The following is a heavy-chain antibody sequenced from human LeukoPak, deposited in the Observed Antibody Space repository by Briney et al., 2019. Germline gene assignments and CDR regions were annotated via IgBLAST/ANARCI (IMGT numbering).Heavy chain of an antibody. CDR2: IKQDGSEK. J-gene: IGHJ6*03. V-gene: IGHV3-7*01. CDR3: TRVEETATTAAIIRKYSYYYYYMDV. Sequence: PGGSLRLSCAASGFTFSTYRMSWVRQAAGKGREGVANIKQDGSEKHYVDSVKGRFTISSDNAKNSLYLQMSSLRAEDTAVYYCTRVEETATTAAIIRKYSYYYYYMDVWGKGTTVTVSS. CDR1: GFTFSTYR. D-gene: IGHD4-11*01.